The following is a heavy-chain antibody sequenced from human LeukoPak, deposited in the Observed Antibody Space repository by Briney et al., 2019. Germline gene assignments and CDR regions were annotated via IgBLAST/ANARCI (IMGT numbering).Heavy chain of an antibody. CDR3: AKGSAAGRPYYFDY. J-gene: IGHJ4*02. D-gene: IGHD6-25*01. Sequence: GGSLRLSCAASGFTFSSYSMNWVRQAPGKGLEWVSSISSSSSYIYYADSVKGRFTISRDNAKNSLYLQMNSLRAEDTAVYYCAKGSAAGRPYYFDYWGQGTLVTVSS. CDR2: ISSSSSYI. CDR1: GFTFSSYS. V-gene: IGHV3-21*01.